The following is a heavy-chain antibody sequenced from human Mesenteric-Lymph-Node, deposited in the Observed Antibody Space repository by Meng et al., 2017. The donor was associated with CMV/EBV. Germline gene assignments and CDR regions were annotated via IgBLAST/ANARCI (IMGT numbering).Heavy chain of an antibody. CDR3: ARDPED. J-gene: IGHJ4*02. V-gene: IGHV4-34*01. CDR2: INHSGST. CDR1: GGSFRGSY. D-gene: IGHD2-15*01. Sequence: SETVSRTCAVCGGSFRGSYWGWNRQPPGKGLEWIRRINHSGSTNYNPSLQSRVTISVDTSTNQFSLKLSSVTAADTAVYYCARDPEDWGQGTLVTVSS.